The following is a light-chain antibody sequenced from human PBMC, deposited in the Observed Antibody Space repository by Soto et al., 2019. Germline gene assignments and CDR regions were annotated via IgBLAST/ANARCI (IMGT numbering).Light chain of an antibody. CDR1: QSVSSRS. V-gene: IGKV3-20*01. J-gene: IGKJ1*01. CDR2: AAS. CDR3: QQYGSSPWT. Sequence: EIVLTQSPGTLSLSPGERATLSCRASQSVSSRSLAWFQQKPGQAPRLLIYAASSRATGISDRFSGSGFGTDFALTISRLEPEDFAVYYCQQYGSSPWTFGQGTKVEIK.